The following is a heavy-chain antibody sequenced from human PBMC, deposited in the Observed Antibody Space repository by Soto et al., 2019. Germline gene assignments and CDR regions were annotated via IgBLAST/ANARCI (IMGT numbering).Heavy chain of an antibody. CDR2: ISYDGSNK. CDR3: ARDKRDLRFLEWSYYFDY. CDR1: GFTFSSCA. D-gene: IGHD3-3*01. Sequence: GGSLRLSCAASGFTFSSCAMHWVRQAPGKGLEWVALISYDGSNKYYADSVKGRFTISRDNSKNTLYLQMNSLRAEDTAVYYCARDKRDLRFLEWSYYFDYWGQGALVTVSS. V-gene: IGHV3-30-3*01. J-gene: IGHJ4*02.